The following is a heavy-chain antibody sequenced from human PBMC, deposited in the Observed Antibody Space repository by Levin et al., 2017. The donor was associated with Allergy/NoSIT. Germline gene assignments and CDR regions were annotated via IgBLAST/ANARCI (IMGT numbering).Heavy chain of an antibody. CDR3: ARIRRFSNYDYRYGMDV. D-gene: IGHD4-11*01. J-gene: IGHJ6*02. CDR2: IDWDDDK. CDR1: GFSLSTSGMC. Sequence: GSGPTLVKPTQTLTLTCTFSGFSLSTSGMCVSWVRQPPGKALEWLARIDWDDDKYYSTSLKTRLTIPKDTSKNQVVLTMTNMDPVDTATYYCARIRRFSNYDYRYGMDVWGQGTTVTVSS. V-gene: IGHV2-70*11.